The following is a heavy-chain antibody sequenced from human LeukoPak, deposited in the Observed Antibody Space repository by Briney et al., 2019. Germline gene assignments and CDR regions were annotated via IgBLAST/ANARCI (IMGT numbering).Heavy chain of an antibody. J-gene: IGHJ3*02. CDR3: ARLPGGYSYLAFDI. CDR1: GGSISSYY. V-gene: IGHV4-59*01. Sequence: PSETLSLTCTVSGGSISSYYWSWIRQPPGKGLEWIGYIYYSGSTNYNPSLKSRVTISVDTSKNQFSLKLSSVTAADTAVYYCARLPGGYSYLAFDIWGQGTMVTVSS. CDR2: IYYSGST. D-gene: IGHD5-18*01.